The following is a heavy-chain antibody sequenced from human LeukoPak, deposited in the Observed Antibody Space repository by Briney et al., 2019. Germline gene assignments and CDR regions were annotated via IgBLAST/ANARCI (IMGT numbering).Heavy chain of an antibody. Sequence: SETLSLTCAVYGGSFSGYYWSWIRQPPGKGLEWIGEINHSGSTNYNPSLKSRVTISVDTSKNQFSLKLSSVTAADTAVYYCARDGRHYGSGIFDPWGQGTLVAVSS. CDR3: ARDGRHYGSGIFDP. V-gene: IGHV4-34*01. CDR2: INHSGST. CDR1: GGSFSGYY. D-gene: IGHD3-10*01. J-gene: IGHJ5*02.